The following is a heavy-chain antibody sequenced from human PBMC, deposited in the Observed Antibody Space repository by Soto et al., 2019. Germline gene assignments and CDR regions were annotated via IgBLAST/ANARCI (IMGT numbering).Heavy chain of an antibody. CDR1: GYTFTSYG. J-gene: IGHJ2*01. V-gene: IGHV1-18*01. D-gene: IGHD6-19*01. CDR3: AGGSSELWLPFNWYFVL. CDR2: LSAYNGNT. Sequence: QVQLVQSGAEVKKPGASVKVSCKASGYTFTSYGISWVRQAPGQGLEWMGWLSAYNGNTNYAQKLQGRVTMTTDTSTTTVDMERRSLRSDDTAVYYCAGGSSELWLPFNWYFVLWGRGTLVTVSS.